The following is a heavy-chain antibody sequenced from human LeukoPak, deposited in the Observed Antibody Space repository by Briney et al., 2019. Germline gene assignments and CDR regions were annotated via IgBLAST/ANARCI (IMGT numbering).Heavy chain of an antibody. CDR1: GFTFSSYS. V-gene: IGHV3-48*01. Sequence: GGSLRLSCAASGFTFSSYSMNWVRQAPGKGLEWVSYISSSSSTIYYADSVKGRFTISRDNAKNSLYLQMNSLRAEDTAVYYCARDLLGYSSSWYDDYWGQGTLVTVSS. CDR3: ARDLLGYSSSWYDDY. D-gene: IGHD6-13*01. CDR2: ISSSSSTI. J-gene: IGHJ4*02.